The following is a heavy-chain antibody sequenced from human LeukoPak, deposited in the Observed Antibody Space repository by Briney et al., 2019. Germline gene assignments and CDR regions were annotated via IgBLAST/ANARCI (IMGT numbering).Heavy chain of an antibody. D-gene: IGHD3-22*01. J-gene: IGHJ4*02. CDR3: ATVENDSSGYLVY. V-gene: IGHV1-24*01. CDR2: FHPEDGET. CDR1: GYTLTELS. Sequence: ASVKVSCKVSGYTLTELSMHWVRQAPGKGLEWMGGFHPEDGETIYAQKFQGRVTMTEDTSTDTAYMELSSLRSEDTAVYYCATVENDSSGYLVYWGQGTLVTVSS.